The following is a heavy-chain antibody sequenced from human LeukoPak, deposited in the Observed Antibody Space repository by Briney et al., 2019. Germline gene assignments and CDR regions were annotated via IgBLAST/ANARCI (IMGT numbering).Heavy chain of an antibody. Sequence: PSETLSLTCTVSGDSISSYYWSWIRQPPGKGLEWIGYIYYSGSTNYNPSLKSRVTISVDTSKNQFSLKLSSVTAADTAVYYCASDYSSSSRFGYWGQGTLVTVSS. V-gene: IGHV4-59*01. CDR3: ASDYSSSSRFGY. D-gene: IGHD6-13*01. CDR2: IYYSGST. J-gene: IGHJ4*02. CDR1: GDSISSYY.